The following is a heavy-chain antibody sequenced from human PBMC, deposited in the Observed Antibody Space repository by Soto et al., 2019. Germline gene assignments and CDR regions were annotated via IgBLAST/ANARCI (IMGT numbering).Heavy chain of an antibody. CDR3: ARDRRTRAARGMDV. D-gene: IGHD6-13*01. J-gene: IGHJ6*02. CDR2: ISYDGSNK. CDR1: AFTFSSYG. Sequence: GGSLRLSCAASAFTFSSYGMHWVRQAPGKGLEWVAVISYDGSNKYYADSVKGRFTISRDESTSTAYMELSSLRSEDTAVYYCARDRRTRAARGMDVWGQGTTVTVSS. V-gene: IGHV3-30*03.